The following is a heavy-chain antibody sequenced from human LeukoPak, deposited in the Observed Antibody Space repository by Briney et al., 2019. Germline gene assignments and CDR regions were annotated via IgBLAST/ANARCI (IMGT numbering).Heavy chain of an antibody. CDR2: ISGSGGST. CDR3: AKDYITPYSSSWYPYFDY. Sequence: GGSLRLSCAASGFTFSSYAMSWVRQAPGKGLEWVSAISGSGGSTYYADSVKGRFTISRDNSKNTLYLQMNSLRAEDTAVYYCAKDYITPYSSSWYPYFDYWGQGTLVTVSS. CDR1: GFTFSSYA. V-gene: IGHV3-23*01. D-gene: IGHD6-13*01. J-gene: IGHJ4*02.